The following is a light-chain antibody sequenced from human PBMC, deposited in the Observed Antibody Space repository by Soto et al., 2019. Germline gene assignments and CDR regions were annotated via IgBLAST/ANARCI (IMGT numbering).Light chain of an antibody. Sequence: QSVLTQPPSVPGAPGQRVTISCTGSSSNIGAGYDVHWYQQLPGTAPKLLIYGDSNRPSGVPDRFSGSKSGTSTSLAITGLQAEDEADYYCQSYDNSLSGSLFGTGTKLTVL. V-gene: IGLV1-40*01. CDR1: SSNIGAGYD. J-gene: IGLJ1*01. CDR3: QSYDNSLSGSL. CDR2: GDS.